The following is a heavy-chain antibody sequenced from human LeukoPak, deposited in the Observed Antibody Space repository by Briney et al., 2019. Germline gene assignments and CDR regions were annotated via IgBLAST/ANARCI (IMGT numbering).Heavy chain of an antibody. CDR2: IKQEGSEK. Sequence: GGSLRLSCAASGFTFSSYWMSWIRQAPGKGLERVANIKQEGSEKYYVDSVKGRFTISRDNAKNSLYLQMNSLRAGGAAVYYCARVEGGYYDILTGYYWVYWGQGTLVTVSS. CDR1: GFTFSSYW. J-gene: IGHJ4*02. V-gene: IGHV3-7*01. CDR3: ARVEGGYYDILTGYYWVY. D-gene: IGHD3-9*01.